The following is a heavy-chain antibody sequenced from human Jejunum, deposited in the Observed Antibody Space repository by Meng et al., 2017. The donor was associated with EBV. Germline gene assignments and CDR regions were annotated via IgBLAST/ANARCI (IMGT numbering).Heavy chain of an antibody. CDR2: IYHGGGT. CDR3: AGNGYYALEY. J-gene: IGHJ4*02. D-gene: IGHD3-22*01. Sequence: QVRRQESGPRLENPSGSLSLSCVVSGGSISDNDWWSWVRQPPGKGLEWLGEIYHGGGTNYNPSLESRVTISVDKSKNQFSLKLNSVTVADTAVYYCAGNGYYALEYWGPGILVTVSS. CDR1: GGSISDNDW. V-gene: IGHV4-4*02.